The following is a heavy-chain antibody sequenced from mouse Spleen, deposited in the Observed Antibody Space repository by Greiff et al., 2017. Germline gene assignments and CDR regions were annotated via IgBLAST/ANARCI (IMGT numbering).Heavy chain of an antibody. CDR2: FYPGSGSI. J-gene: IGHJ3*01. V-gene: IGHV1-62-2*01. CDR1: GYTFTEYT. D-gene: IGHD2-10*01. Sequence: VKLMESGAELVKPGASVKLSCKASGYTFTEYTIHWVKQRSGQGLEWIGWFYPGSGSIKYNEKFKDKATLTADKSSSTVYMELSRLTSEDSAVYFCARHAYYGVTGAWFAYWGQGTLVTVSA. CDR3: ARHAYYGVTGAWFAY.